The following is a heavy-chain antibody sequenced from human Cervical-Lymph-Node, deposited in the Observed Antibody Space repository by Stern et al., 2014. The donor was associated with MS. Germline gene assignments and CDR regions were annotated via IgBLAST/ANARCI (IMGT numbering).Heavy chain of an antibody. CDR2: VTNVGST. V-gene: IGHV3-53*01. D-gene: IGHD1-1*01. J-gene: IGHJ4*02. CDR1: GFTVSRDY. Sequence: EVQLVESGGGVIQPGGSLRLSCTASGFTVSRDYMTCPPHAPGTGLEWVSIVTNVGSTFYTDSVKGRFTISRDDSKNTVYLHMTSLRAEDTAMYYCARDTSSPERSDWWGQGTLVTVSS. CDR3: ARDTSSPERSDW.